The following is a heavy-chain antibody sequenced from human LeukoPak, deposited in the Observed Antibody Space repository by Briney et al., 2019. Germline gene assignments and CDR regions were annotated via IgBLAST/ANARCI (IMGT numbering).Heavy chain of an antibody. CDR3: ARDWVSSGQNDAFDI. CDR1: GGSISSGGYY. D-gene: IGHD3-22*01. CDR2: IYYSGST. J-gene: IGHJ3*02. V-gene: IGHV4-31*03. Sequence: SQTLSLTCTVSGGSISSGGYYWSWIRQHPGKGLEWIGYIYYSGSTYYNPSLKSRVTISVDTSKNQFSLKLSSVTPADTAVYYCARDWVSSGQNDAFDIWGQGTMVTVSS.